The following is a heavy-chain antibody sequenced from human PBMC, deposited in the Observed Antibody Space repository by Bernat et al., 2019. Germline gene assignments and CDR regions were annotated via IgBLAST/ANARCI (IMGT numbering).Heavy chain of an antibody. CDR3: ARNSMYSGKNDLDI. CDR2: ISYDGSNK. V-gene: IGHV3-30-3*01. D-gene: IGHD2/OR15-2a*01. J-gene: IGHJ3*02. Sequence: QVQLVESGGGVVQPGRSLRLSCAASGFTFSSYAMHWVRQAPGKGLEWVAVISYDGSNKYYADSVKGRFTISRDKSKNTLYLQMNSLRAEDTAVYYCARNSMYSGKNDLDIWGQGTMVTVSS. CDR1: GFTFSSYA.